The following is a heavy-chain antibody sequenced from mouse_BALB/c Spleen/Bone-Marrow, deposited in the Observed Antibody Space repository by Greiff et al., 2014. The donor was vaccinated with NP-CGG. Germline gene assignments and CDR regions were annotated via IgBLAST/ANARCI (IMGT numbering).Heavy chain of an antibody. CDR2: IYPGSDST. V-gene: IGHV1-55*01. CDR1: GYTFTSYW. D-gene: IGHD3-3*01. Sequence: VHLVESGAELVKPGTSVKMSCKASGYTFTSYWMHWVKQRPGQGLEWIGDIYPGSDSTNYNEKFKSKATLTVDTSSSTAYMQGRRLTSEDSAVCYCAREGGWVFDYWGQGTTLTVSS. J-gene: IGHJ2*01. CDR3: AREGGWVFDY.